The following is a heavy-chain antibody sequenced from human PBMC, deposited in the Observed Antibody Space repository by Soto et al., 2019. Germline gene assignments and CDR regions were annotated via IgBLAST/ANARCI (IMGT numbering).Heavy chain of an antibody. CDR2: INAYNGNT. V-gene: IGHV1-18*01. Sequence: ASVKVSCKASGYTFTNYGISWVRQAPGQGLEWMGWINAYNGNTKYAQKLQGRVTMTTDTSTSTAYMELRSLRSDDTAVYYCARDQAMAHFDYWGQGTLVTVSS. CDR1: GYTFTNYG. D-gene: IGHD5-18*01. CDR3: ARDQAMAHFDY. J-gene: IGHJ4*02.